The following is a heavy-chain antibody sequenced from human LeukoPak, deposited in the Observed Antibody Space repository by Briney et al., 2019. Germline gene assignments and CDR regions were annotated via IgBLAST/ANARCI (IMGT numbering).Heavy chain of an antibody. CDR1: GFTFDDYA. V-gene: IGHV3-9*01. D-gene: IGHD3-3*01. Sequence: HPGGSLRLSCAASGFTFDDYAMHWVRQAPGKGLEWVSGISWNSGSIGYADSVKGRFTICRDNAKNSLYVQMNSLRAEDTALYYCAKGSDYDFWSGYFGDWGQGTLVTVSS. J-gene: IGHJ4*02. CDR3: AKGSDYDFWSGYFGD. CDR2: ISWNSGSI.